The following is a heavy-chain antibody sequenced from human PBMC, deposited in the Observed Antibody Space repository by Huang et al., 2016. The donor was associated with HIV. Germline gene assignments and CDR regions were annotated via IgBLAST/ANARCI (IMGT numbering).Heavy chain of an antibody. Sequence: QLLLQESGPGLVKPSEALALTCAVSGGSIRSSDYHWGWIRQPPGKGLEWIGGIYYKGSTTYSPSLKRRVTIAVDTSKNLCLLNLTAMTAADTAVYYCARHREGPVAYYSGWGSHLNYMDVWGRGRTVVVSS. CDR2: IYYKGST. CDR3: ARHREGPVAYYSGWGSHLNYMDV. CDR1: GGSIRSSDYH. D-gene: IGHD3-10*01. J-gene: IGHJ6*03. V-gene: IGHV4-39*01.